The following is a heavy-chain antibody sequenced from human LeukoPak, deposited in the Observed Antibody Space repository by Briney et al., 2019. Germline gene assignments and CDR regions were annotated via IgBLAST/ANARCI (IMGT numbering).Heavy chain of an antibody. CDR2: IASETYGGTA. Sequence: GGSLRLSCAASGFTFSSYSMNWVRQAPGKGLEWVGFIASETYGGTAEYAASVKGRFIISRDDSKSIAYLQMNSLKTEDTAVYYCTRDQTPYYWGQGTLVTVSS. V-gene: IGHV3-49*04. CDR3: TRDQTPYY. CDR1: GFTFSSYS. J-gene: IGHJ4*02.